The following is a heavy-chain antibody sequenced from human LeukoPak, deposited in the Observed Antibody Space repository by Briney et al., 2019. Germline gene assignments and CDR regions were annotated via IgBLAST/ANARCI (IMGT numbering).Heavy chain of an antibody. D-gene: IGHD3-3*01. J-gene: IGHJ4*02. CDR2: INHSGGT. CDR1: GGSFSGYY. V-gene: IGHV4-34*01. Sequence: SETLSLTCAVYGGSFSGYYWSWIRQPPGKGLEWIGEINHSGGTNYNPSLKSRVTISVDTSKNQFSLKLSSVTAADTAVYYCARHGSGYYFFDYWGQGTLVTVSS. CDR3: ARHGSGYYFFDY.